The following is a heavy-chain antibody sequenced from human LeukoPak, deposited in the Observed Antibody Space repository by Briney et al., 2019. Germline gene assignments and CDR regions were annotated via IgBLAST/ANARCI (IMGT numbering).Heavy chain of an antibody. D-gene: IGHD6-19*01. CDR3: ARETMLAGFASGLGFNY. J-gene: IGHJ4*02. CDR1: GASISSWY. Sequence: SETLSLTCTVSGASISSWYWSWIRQPPGKGLEWIGNIHGSGNTNYNPSLKSRLSMSLDTSRNQFSLNLTSVTAAGTATYYCARETMLAGFASGLGFNYWGQGILVIVSS. V-gene: IGHV4-59*01. CDR2: IHGSGNT.